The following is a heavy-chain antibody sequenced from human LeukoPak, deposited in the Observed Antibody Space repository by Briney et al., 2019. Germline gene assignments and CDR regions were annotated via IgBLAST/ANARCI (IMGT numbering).Heavy chain of an antibody. Sequence: GGSLRLSCVASGFTFSSYSMNWVRQAPGKGLEWVSYISSSSSTIYYAASVKGRFTISRDNAKNSLYLRMNSLRDEDTAVYYCAKEKAAGGLDYWGQGTLVTVSS. CDR2: ISSSSSTI. CDR1: GFTFSSYS. J-gene: IGHJ4*02. CDR3: AKEKAAGGLDY. V-gene: IGHV3-48*02. D-gene: IGHD6-13*01.